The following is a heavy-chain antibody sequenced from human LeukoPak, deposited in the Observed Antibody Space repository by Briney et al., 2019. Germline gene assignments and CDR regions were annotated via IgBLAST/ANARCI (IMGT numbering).Heavy chain of an antibody. D-gene: IGHD6-13*01. CDR2: IIPIFSTA. Sequence: EASVKVSCKASGGTFSSYAISWVRQAPGQGLEWMGGIIPIFSTANYAQKFQGRVTITTDESTSTAYMELSSLRSEDTGVYYCARAAAGKGDAFDIWGQGTMVTVSS. CDR1: GGTFSSYA. CDR3: ARAAAGKGDAFDI. J-gene: IGHJ3*02. V-gene: IGHV1-69*05.